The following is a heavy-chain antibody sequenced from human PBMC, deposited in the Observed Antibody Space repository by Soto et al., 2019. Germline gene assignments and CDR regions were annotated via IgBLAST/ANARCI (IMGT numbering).Heavy chain of an antibody. D-gene: IGHD3-22*01. J-gene: IGHJ4*02. CDR2: IKSDGSGT. CDR3: ARGDGDHYDVNGYLGRH. Sequence: EVQLVEAGGGLVQPGESLTLSCAASGFTFSSYWMHWVRQAPGKGLVWVSRIKSDGSGTYYADSVKGRLTISRDNARNTLNLQMNSLRVEDTAVYFCARGDGDHYDVNGYLGRHWGQGTLVTVSS. V-gene: IGHV3-74*01. CDR1: GFTFSSYW.